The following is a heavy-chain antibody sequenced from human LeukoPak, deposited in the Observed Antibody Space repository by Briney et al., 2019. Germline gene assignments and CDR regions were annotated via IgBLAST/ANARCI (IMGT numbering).Heavy chain of an antibody. Sequence: GGSLRLSCAASGFTFSSHGINWVRQAPGKGLEWVSGISPSGDITYYADSVKGRFTISRDNAKNSLYLQMNSLRAEDTAVYYCAREGETYYDILTGHTHYYYYCMDVWGKGTTVTISS. CDR3: AREGETYYDILTGHTHYYYYCMDV. D-gene: IGHD3-9*01. CDR1: GFTFSSHG. J-gene: IGHJ6*03. V-gene: IGHV3-48*03. CDR2: ISPSGDIT.